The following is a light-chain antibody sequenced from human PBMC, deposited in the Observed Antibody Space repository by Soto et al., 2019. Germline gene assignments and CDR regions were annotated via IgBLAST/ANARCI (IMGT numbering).Light chain of an antibody. CDR2: DAS. CDR1: QSVSSN. J-gene: IGKJ1*01. Sequence: EIMMTQSPAILSVSPGERATLSCRVSQSVSSNLAWYQPKPGQAHRLLSYDASSRATGIPARFSGSGSGTEFTLTNSSLQSEDFAVYYCLHYNKWPRWTFGQGTKV. V-gene: IGKV3-15*01. CDR3: LHYNKWPRWT.